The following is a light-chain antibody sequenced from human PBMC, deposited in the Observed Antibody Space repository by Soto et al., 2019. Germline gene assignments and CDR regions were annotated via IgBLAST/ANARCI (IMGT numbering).Light chain of an antibody. CDR1: SSNIGSNY. Sequence: QSVLTQPTSASGTPGQRVTMSCSGSSSNIGSNYVYWYQQLPGTAPKLLTYRNDQRPSGVPDRFSGSKSGTSASLAISGLRSEDEADYYCAAWDDSLNGFVFGTGTKLTVL. CDR3: AAWDDSLNGFV. J-gene: IGLJ1*01. V-gene: IGLV1-47*01. CDR2: RND.